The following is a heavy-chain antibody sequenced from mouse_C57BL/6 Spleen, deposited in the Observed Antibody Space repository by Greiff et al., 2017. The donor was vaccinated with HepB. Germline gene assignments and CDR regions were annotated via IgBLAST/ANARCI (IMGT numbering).Heavy chain of an antibody. CDR3: ARSGYDGYYFDY. CDR2: INPSSGYT. V-gene: IGHV1-4*01. CDR1: GYTFTSYT. J-gene: IGHJ2*01. D-gene: IGHD2-14*01. Sequence: VQLQESGAELARPGASVKMSCKASGYTFTSYTMHWVKQRPGQGLEWIGYINPSSGYTKYNQKFKDKATLTADKSSSTAYMQLSSLTSEDSAVYYCARSGYDGYYFDYWGQGTTLTVSS.